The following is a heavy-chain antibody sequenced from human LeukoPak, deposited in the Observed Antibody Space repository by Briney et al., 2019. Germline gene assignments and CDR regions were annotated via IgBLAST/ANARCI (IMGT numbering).Heavy chain of an antibody. Sequence: ASVTVSCTASECTFTDYYMHWVRQAPGQGLEWMGWINPNSGDTNYAQKFQGRVTMTRDPSISTAYMALTRLRSDDTAVYYCARDAWLVGTTNLYYFDYWGQGTLVTVSS. CDR2: INPNSGDT. J-gene: IGHJ4*02. CDR1: ECTFTDYY. D-gene: IGHD1-26*01. CDR3: ARDAWLVGTTNLYYFDY. V-gene: IGHV1-2*02.